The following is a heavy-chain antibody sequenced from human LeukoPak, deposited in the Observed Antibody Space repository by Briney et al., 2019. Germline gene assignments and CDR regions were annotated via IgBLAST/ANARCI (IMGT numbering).Heavy chain of an antibody. Sequence: SETLSLTCTVSGGSISSNSYYWGWIRQPPGKGLEWIGSTYYSGSTYYNPSLKSRVTISVDTSKNQFSLKLSSVTAADTAVYYCARVGQQLVLHGAFDIWGQGTMVTVSS. CDR3: ARVGQQLVLHGAFDI. J-gene: IGHJ3*02. D-gene: IGHD6-13*01. V-gene: IGHV4-39*07. CDR1: GGSISSNSYY. CDR2: TYYSGST.